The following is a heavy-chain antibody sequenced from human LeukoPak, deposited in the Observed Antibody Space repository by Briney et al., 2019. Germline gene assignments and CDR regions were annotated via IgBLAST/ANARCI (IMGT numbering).Heavy chain of an antibody. CDR3: ARDGTREYSYGYPYYYYGMDV. D-gene: IGHD5-18*01. V-gene: IGHV3-53*01. CDR1: GFTVSSNY. CDR2: IYSGDST. Sequence: GGSLRLSCAASGFTVSSNYMSWVRQAPGKGLEWGSSIYSGDSTYYADSGKGRFTITRDNSKNTLYLQMNSLRAEDTAVYYCARDGTREYSYGYPYYYYGMDVWGQGTTVTVSS. J-gene: IGHJ6*02.